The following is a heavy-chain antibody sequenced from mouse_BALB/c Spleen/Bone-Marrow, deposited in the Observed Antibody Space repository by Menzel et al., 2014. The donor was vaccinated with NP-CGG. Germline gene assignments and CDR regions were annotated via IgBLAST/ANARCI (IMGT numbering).Heavy chain of an antibody. D-gene: IGHD2-1*01. CDR1: GFTFXNFG. J-gene: IGHJ2*01. Sequence: EVMLVESGGGLVQPGGSRKLSCAASGFTFXNFGMHWFRQSPEKGLEWVAFVSTGSTIIYYADTVKGRFTISRDNPENTLFLQMTSLRSEDTAIYYCARSHFYGNYFDYWGQGTTLTVSS. CDR2: VSTGSTII. CDR3: ARSHFYGNYFDY. V-gene: IGHV5-17*02.